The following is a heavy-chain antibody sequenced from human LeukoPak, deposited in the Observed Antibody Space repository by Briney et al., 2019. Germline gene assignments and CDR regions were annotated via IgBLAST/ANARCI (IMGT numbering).Heavy chain of an antibody. CDR3: ATPPVARAWYSSSYDFLY. V-gene: IGHV3-7*01. D-gene: IGHD6-13*01. CDR1: GFTFSSYW. CDR2: IKQDGSEK. J-gene: IGHJ4*02. Sequence: PGGSLRLSCAASGFTFSSYWMSWVRQAPGKGLEWVANIKQDGSEKYYVDSVKGRFTISRDNAKNSLYLQMNSLRAEDTAVYYCATPPVARAWYSSSYDFLYWGQGTLVTVSS.